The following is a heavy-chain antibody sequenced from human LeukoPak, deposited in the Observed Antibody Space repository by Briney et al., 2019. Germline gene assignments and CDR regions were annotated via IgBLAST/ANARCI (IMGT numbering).Heavy chain of an antibody. J-gene: IGHJ5*02. CDR2: INPSSGGT. Sequence: GASVKVSCKASGGTFSSYAISWVRQAPGQGLEWMGWINPSSGGTNYAQKFQGRVTMTRDTSISTAYMELSRLRSDDTAVYYCARVGLYSSSSCWFDPWGQGTLVTVSS. D-gene: IGHD6-6*01. V-gene: IGHV1-2*02. CDR1: GGTFSSYA. CDR3: ARVGLYSSSSCWFDP.